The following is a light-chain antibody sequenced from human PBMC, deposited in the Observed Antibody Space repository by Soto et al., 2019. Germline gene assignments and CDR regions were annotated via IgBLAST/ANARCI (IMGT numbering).Light chain of an antibody. V-gene: IGKV1-39*01. CDR1: QSISNN. J-gene: IGKJ5*01. Sequence: DIQVTPSPSSLSASVGDRVTITCRASQSISNNLNWYQQRPGKPPKLLIYTASSLQSGAPSRFSGSGSGTDFTLTISSLQPEDFAIYYCQQSYSSPITFGQGTRLEI. CDR3: QQSYSSPIT. CDR2: TAS.